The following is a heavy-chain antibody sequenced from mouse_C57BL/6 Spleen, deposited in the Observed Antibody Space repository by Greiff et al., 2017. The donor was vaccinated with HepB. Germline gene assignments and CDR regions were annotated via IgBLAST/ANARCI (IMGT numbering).Heavy chain of an antibody. Sequence: EVRLVESGGGLVQPGGSLKLSCAASGFTFSSYGMSWVRQTPDKRLELVATINSNGGSTYYPDSVKGRFTISRDNAKNTQYLQMSSLKSEDTAMYYCARMARTINWGQGTTLTVSS. J-gene: IGHJ2*01. CDR3: ARMARTIN. V-gene: IGHV5-6-3*01. CDR2: INSNGGST. CDR1: GFTFSSYG.